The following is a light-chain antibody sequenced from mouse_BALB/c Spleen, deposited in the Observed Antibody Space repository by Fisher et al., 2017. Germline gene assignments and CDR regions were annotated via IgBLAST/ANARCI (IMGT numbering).Light chain of an antibody. CDR2: RTS. CDR1: SSVSY. J-gene: IGKJ1*01. CDR3: HQWSSYPT. Sequence: IVITQTTALMSASPGEKVTMTCSASSSVSYMYWYQQKPGSSPKPWIYRTSNLASGVPARFSGSGSGTSYSLTISSVEAEDAADYYCHQWSSYPTFGGGTKLEIK. V-gene: IGKV4-68*01.